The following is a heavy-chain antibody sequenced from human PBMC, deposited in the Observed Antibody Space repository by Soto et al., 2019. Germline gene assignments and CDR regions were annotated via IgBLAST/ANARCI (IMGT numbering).Heavy chain of an antibody. CDR3: TRASSLDFDF. J-gene: IGHJ4*02. D-gene: IGHD3-16*01. Sequence: GGSLRLSCVGSGFTFGDYAVSWVRQAPGRGLEWVGFIRRNAYGGTTDYAASVKGRFTISRDDSKSIAYLQMNSLRTEDTALYYCTRASSLDFDFWGQGTLVTVSS. CDR1: GFTFGDYA. V-gene: IGHV3-49*04. CDR2: IRRNAYGGTT.